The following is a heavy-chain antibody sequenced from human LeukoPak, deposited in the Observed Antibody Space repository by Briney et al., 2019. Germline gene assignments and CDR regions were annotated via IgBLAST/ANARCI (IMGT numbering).Heavy chain of an antibody. CDR2: IWYDGSNK. V-gene: IGHV3-33*01. CDR1: GFTFSSYG. CDR3: ARWIAVAGTYYYGMDV. J-gene: IGHJ6*04. D-gene: IGHD6-19*01. Sequence: PGRSLRLSCAASGFTFSSYGMHWVRQAPGKGLEWVAVIWYDGSNKYYADSVKGRFTISRDNSKNTLYLQMNSLRAEDTAAYYCARWIAVAGTYYYGMDVWGKGTTVTVSS.